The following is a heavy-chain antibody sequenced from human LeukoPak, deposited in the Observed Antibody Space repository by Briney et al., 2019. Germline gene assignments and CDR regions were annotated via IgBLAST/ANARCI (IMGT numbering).Heavy chain of an antibody. D-gene: IGHD1-1*01. V-gene: IGHV1-2*02. CDR3: ARADWSMLDY. Sequence: ASVKVSCKSSGYTFTAYYIHWVRQAPGQELEWMGWINPNSGDTNFAQKFQGRVIMTRDTSISTVYMELSRLKSDDTAVYYCARADWSMLDYWGQGTLVTVSS. J-gene: IGHJ4*02. CDR2: INPNSGDT. CDR1: GYTFTAYY.